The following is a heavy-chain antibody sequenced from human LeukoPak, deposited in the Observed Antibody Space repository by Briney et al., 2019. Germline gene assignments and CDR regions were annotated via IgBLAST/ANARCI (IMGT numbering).Heavy chain of an antibody. CDR2: IASDGSST. J-gene: IGHJ4*02. D-gene: IGHD4-23*01. Sequence: GGSLRLSYAASGLTFSSYWMNWVRQAPGKGLVWVSRIASDGSSTTYADSVKGRFSISRDNAKNTLYLQMNSLRVEDTAVYYCARGRPHGNDYWGQGTLVTVSS. V-gene: IGHV3-74*01. CDR3: ARGRPHGNDY. CDR1: GLTFSSYW.